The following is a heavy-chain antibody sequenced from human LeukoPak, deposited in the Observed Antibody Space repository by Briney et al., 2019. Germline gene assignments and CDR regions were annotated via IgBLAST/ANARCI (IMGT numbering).Heavy chain of an antibody. CDR3: ARGPQAYYDILTGHFPADY. J-gene: IGHJ4*02. CDR2: MNPNSGNT. V-gene: IGHV1-8*01. D-gene: IGHD3-9*01. CDR1: GYTFTSYD. Sequence: ASVKVSCKASGYTFTSYDINWVRQATGQGLEWMGWMNPNSGNTGYAQKFQGRVTMTRNTSISTAYMELSSLRSEDTAVYYCARGPQAYYDILTGHFPADYWGQGTLVTVSS.